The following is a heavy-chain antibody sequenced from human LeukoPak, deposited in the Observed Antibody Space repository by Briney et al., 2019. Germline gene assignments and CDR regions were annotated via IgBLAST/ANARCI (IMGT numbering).Heavy chain of an antibody. J-gene: IGHJ4*02. Sequence: PGGSLRLSCAASGFTFSSYGMHWVRQAPGKGLEWVAVIWYDGSNKYYADSVKGRFTISRDNSNTPLYLQMNSLRAEDTAVYYCAREGGRSGSHGPPLYWGQGTLVTVSS. V-gene: IGHV3-33*01. CDR1: GFTFSSYG. CDR2: IWYDGSNK. CDR3: AREGGRSGSHGPPLY. D-gene: IGHD1-26*01.